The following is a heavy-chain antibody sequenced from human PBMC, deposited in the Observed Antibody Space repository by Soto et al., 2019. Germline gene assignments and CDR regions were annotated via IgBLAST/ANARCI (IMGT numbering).Heavy chain of an antibody. V-gene: IGHV3-23*01. CDR2: ISTTVTRT. CDR1: GFSFASHG. J-gene: IGHJ4*02. Sequence: EVQLLQSGGGLVQPGGSVRLSCAASGFSFASHGMGWVRQAPGKGLEWVSSISTTVTRTFYADSVKGRFTISRDNSKDMMYLQMNSLRAEDTATYYCAKFLAGSGGRFAYWGQGSLVTVSS. CDR3: AKFLAGSGGRFAY. D-gene: IGHD3-10*01.